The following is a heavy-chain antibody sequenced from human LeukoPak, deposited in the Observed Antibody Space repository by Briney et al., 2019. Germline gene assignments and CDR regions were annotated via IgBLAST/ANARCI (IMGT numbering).Heavy chain of an antibody. CDR1: GGSISSSSYY. Sequence: SETLSLTCTVSGGSISSSSYYWGRIRQPPGKGLEWFGSIYYSGSSYYNPSLKSRVARSVDKSKSQFSLKLSSVTAADTAVYYCAGHGYSYGYPFAVDFWGRGTRVTVSS. CDR3: AGHGYSYGYPFAVDF. V-gene: IGHV4-39*01. D-gene: IGHD5-18*01. J-gene: IGHJ4*02. CDR2: IYYSGSS.